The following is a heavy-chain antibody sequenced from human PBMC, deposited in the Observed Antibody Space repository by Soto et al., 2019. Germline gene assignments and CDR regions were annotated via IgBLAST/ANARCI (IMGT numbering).Heavy chain of an antibody. V-gene: IGHV1-2*02. CDR3: ARVRIVATIIYYYAMDV. D-gene: IGHD5-12*01. Sequence: QVQLVQSGAEVKKPGASVKVSCKTSGYTFIDYYMHWVRQAPGQGLEWMGWINPKSGGTNFAQKFQGRVTMTGDTSISTAYMELSRLKSDDTAVYYCARVRIVATIIYYYAMDVWGQGTTVTVSS. J-gene: IGHJ6*02. CDR2: INPKSGGT. CDR1: GYTFIDYY.